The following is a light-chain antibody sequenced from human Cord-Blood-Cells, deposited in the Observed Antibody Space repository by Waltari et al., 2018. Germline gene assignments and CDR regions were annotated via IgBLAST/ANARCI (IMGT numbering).Light chain of an antibody. CDR2: RAS. Sequence: EIVMTQSPATLSVSPGARATLSCSASQRVSSNLAWYQQKPGQAPRLLIYRASTRATGVPARFSGNGSGTEFTLTLSSLQCEEFAVYYCQQNNNWPRMYTLGQGTKLEIK. V-gene: IGKV3-15*01. CDR3: QQNNNWPRMYT. J-gene: IGKJ2*01. CDR1: QRVSSN.